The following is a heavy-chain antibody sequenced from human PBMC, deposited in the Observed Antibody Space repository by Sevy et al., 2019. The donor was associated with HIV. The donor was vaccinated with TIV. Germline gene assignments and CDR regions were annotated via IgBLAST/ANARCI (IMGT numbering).Heavy chain of an antibody. V-gene: IGHV3-33*01. Sequence: YLRLSCAASGFTFSSYGMHWVRQAPGKGLERVAVIWYDGSNKYYADSVKGRFTISRDNSKNTLYLQMNSLRAEDTAVYYCARDGGSSSWFAYWGQGTLVIVSS. CDR3: ARDGGSSSWFAY. J-gene: IGHJ4*02. CDR2: IWYDGSNK. CDR1: GFTFSSYG. D-gene: IGHD6-13*01.